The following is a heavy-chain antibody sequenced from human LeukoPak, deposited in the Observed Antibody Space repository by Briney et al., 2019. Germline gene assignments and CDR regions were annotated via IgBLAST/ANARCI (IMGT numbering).Heavy chain of an antibody. J-gene: IGHJ4*02. CDR1: VYTFTIYD. D-gene: IGHD3-10*01. CDR2: MNPNSGNT. V-gene: IGHV1-8*03. CDR3: ARAVPGPLSY. Sequence: ASVTVSFKASVYTFTIYDINWVRQATGQGLEWMGWMNPNSGNTGYAQKFQGRVTITRNTSISTAYMELSSLRSEDTAVYYCARAVPGPLSYWGQGTLVTVSS.